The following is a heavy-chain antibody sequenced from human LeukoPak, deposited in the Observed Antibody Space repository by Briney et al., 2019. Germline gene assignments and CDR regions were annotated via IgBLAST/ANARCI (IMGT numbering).Heavy chain of an antibody. J-gene: IGHJ4*02. Sequence: GGSLRLSCAASGFTFSSYAMHWVRQAPGKGLEWVAVISYDGSNKYYADSVRGRFTISRDNSKNTLYLQMNSLRAEDTAVYYCAREYSSGWYGGGYFDYWGQGTLVTVSS. CDR3: AREYSSGWYGGGYFDY. V-gene: IGHV3-30-3*01. CDR1: GFTFSSYA. CDR2: ISYDGSNK. D-gene: IGHD6-19*01.